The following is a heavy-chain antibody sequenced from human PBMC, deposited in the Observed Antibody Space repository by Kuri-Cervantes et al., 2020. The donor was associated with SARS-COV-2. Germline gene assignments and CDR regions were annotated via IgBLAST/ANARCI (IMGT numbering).Heavy chain of an antibody. CDR2: ISSSGSTI. Sequence: GGSLRLSCAASGFTFSSYWMSWVRQAPGKGLEWVSYISSSGSTIYYADSVKGRFTISRDNSNNTLYLQMNSPRAEDTAVYYCARGGYYDSSGYYEFDYWGQGTLVTVSS. CDR3: ARGGYYDSSGYYEFDY. V-gene: IGHV3-48*01. CDR1: GFTFSSYW. D-gene: IGHD3-22*01. J-gene: IGHJ4*02.